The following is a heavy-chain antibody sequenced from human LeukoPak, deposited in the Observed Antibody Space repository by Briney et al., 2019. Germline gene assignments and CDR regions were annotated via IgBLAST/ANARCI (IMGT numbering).Heavy chain of an antibody. D-gene: IGHD3-22*01. CDR2: INHSGST. J-gene: IGHJ5*02. CDR3: ARSYDSSGHNWFDP. CDR1: GVSISSSNSY. Sequence: SETLSLTCAVSGVSISSSNSYWGWIRQPPGKGLEWIGEINHSGSTNYNPSLKSRVTISVDTSKNQFSLKLSSVTAADTAVYYCARSYDSSGHNWFDPWGQGTLVTVSS. V-gene: IGHV4-39*07.